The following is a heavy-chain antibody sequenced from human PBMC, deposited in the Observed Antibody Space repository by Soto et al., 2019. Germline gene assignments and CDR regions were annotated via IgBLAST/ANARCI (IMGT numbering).Heavy chain of an antibody. J-gene: IGHJ4*02. CDR3: ARGDRSSRYFDY. V-gene: IGHV4-34*01. CDR2: INHSGST. Sequence: SETLSLTCAVYGGSFSGYYWSWIRQPPGKGLEWIGEINHSGSTNYNPSLKSRVTISVDTSKNQFSLKLSSVTAADTAVYYCARGDRSSRYFDYWGQGTLVTVSS. CDR1: GGSFSGYY. D-gene: IGHD6-19*01.